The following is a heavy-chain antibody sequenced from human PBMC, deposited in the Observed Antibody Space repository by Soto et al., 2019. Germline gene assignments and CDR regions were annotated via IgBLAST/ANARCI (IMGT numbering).Heavy chain of an antibody. J-gene: IGHJ3*02. Sequence: GGSLRLSCAASGFTFSDYYMSWIRQAPGKGLEWVSYISSSGSTIYYADSVKGRFTITRDNAKNSLYLQMNSLRAEDTAVYYCARRAGYSGPGRDPFDIWGQGTMVTVSS. V-gene: IGHV3-11*01. CDR2: ISSSGSTI. CDR1: GFTFSDYY. CDR3: ARRAGYSGPGRDPFDI. D-gene: IGHD5-12*01.